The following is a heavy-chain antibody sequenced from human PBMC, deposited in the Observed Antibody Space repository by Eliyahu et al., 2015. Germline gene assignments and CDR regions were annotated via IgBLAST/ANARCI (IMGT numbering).Heavy chain of an antibody. J-gene: IGHJ5*02. CDR1: GFSLSNARMG. D-gene: IGHD3-9*01. CDR2: IFSNDEK. Sequence: QVTLKESGPVLVXPTEXLTLTCTVSGFSLSNARMGVXWXRQPPGKALEWLAHIFSNDEKSYSTSLKSRLXISXDTSKSQVVLTMTNMDPVDTATYYCARAPYYDILTGWNWFDPWQPGNPGHRLL. CDR3: ARAPYYDILTGWNWFDP. V-gene: IGHV2-26*01.